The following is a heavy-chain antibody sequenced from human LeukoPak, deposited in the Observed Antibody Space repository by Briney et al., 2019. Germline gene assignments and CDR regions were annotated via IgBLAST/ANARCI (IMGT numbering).Heavy chain of an antibody. D-gene: IGHD2-21*02. V-gene: IGHV4-59*08. CDR3: ARHSRLVVVTANRPEFDY. Sequence: PSGALSRPCTAAGGSIISYYWSWFRRPARKERVGLGYIFYSGSTNYNPSLKSRVTISVDTSKNQFSLKLSSVTAADTAVYYCARHSRLVVVTANRPEFDYWGQGTLVTVSS. J-gene: IGHJ4*02. CDR1: GGSIISYY. CDR2: IFYSGST.